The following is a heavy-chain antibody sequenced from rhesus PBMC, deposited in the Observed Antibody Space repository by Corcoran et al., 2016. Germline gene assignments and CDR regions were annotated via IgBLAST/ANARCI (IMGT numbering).Heavy chain of an antibody. CDR1: GASISRYG. D-gene: IGHD5-36*01. V-gene: IGHV4S11*01. CDR2: IYGSCSST. CDR3: ARENSYGKYYFDY. J-gene: IGHJ4*01. Sequence: QVQLQESGPGLVKPSETLSLTCAVSGASISRYGWSWIRQPPGKGLEWIGYIYGSCSSTNSNPALKSLVTLSVDTSKNQFSLKLSSVTAADTAVYYCARENSYGKYYFDYWVQGVLVTVSS.